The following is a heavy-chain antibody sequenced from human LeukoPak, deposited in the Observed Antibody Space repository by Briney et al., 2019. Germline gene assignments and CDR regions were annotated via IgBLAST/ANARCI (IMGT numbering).Heavy chain of an antibody. D-gene: IGHD5-24*01. V-gene: IGHV3-53*01. CDR3: AGDREDGYNYYDY. CDR1: GFTVSSNY. Sequence: GGSLRLSCAASGFTVSSNYMSWVRQAPGKGLEWVSVIYSGGSTYYADSLKGRFTISRDNSKNTLYLQMNSLRAEDTAVYYCAGDREDGYNYYDYWGQGTLVTVSS. CDR2: IYSGGST. J-gene: IGHJ4*02.